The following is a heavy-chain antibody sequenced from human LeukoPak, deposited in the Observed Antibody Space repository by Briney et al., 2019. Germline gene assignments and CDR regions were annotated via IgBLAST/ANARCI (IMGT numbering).Heavy chain of an antibody. CDR1: GSTVTSYG. CDR2: ISAYNGNI. CDR3: ARDTMYSGSYLYFDY. Sequence: ASVKVSCKASGSTVTSYGISWVRQAPGQGLEWMGWISAYNGNIKYAQKFQGRVTMTTDTSTSTAYMELRSLRSDDTAVYYCARDTMYSGSYLYFDYWGQGTLVTVSS. V-gene: IGHV1-18*01. D-gene: IGHD1-26*01. J-gene: IGHJ4*02.